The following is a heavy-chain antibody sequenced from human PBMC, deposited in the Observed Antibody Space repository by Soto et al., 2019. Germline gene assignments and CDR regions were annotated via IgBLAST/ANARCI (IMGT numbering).Heavy chain of an antibody. CDR2: IYSNGDT. D-gene: IGHD6-6*01. CDR3: ARRGGSSSGYYYYAMDV. Sequence: SETLSLTCSVSSDSMNSGGYYWSWIRQHPGKGLEWIGYIYSNGDTYYNPSLKSRVAISVDTSKNQFSLNLTSVTAADTAVYYCARRGGSSSGYYYYAMDVWGQGTTVTVSS. J-gene: IGHJ6*02. V-gene: IGHV4-31*03. CDR1: SDSMNSGGYY.